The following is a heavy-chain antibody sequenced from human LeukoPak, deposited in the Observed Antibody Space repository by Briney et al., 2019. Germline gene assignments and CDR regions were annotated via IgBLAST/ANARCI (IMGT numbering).Heavy chain of an antibody. D-gene: IGHD3-3*01. CDR1: GYSISSGYY. CDR2: IYHSGST. V-gene: IGHV4-38-2*02. CDR3: GRGITILGVVSENGFDP. J-gene: IGHJ5*02. Sequence: KSSETLSLTCTVSGYSISSGYYWGWIRQPPGKGLEWIGSIYHSGSTYYNPSLKSRVTISVDTSRNQSSLKLSSVTAADTAVYYCGRGITILGVVSENGFDPWAREPWSPSPQ.